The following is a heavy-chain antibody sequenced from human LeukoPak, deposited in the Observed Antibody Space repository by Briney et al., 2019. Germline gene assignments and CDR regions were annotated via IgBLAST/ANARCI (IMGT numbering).Heavy chain of an antibody. CDR1: GGSISSYY. J-gene: IGHJ5*02. CDR2: IYTSGST. D-gene: IGHD3-9*01. Sequence: PSETLSLTCTVSGGSISSYYWSWIRQPAGKGLEWIGRIYTSGSTNYNPSLKSRVTMSVDTSKNQFSLKLSSVTAADTAVYYCARDYNDILTGYYGWFDPWGQGTLVTVSS. V-gene: IGHV4-4*07. CDR3: ARDYNDILTGYYGWFDP.